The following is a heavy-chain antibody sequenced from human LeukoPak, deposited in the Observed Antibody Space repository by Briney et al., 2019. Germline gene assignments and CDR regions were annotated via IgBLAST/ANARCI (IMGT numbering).Heavy chain of an antibody. CDR2: MSPNSGNT. J-gene: IGHJ4*02. D-gene: IGHD4-17*01. CDR1: GYTFISYD. V-gene: IGHV1-8*01. CDR3: ARTPPDYGIDY. Sequence: ASVKVSCKASGYTFISYDINWVRQATGQGLEWMGWMSPNSGNTGYAQKFQGRITMTKSTFISTAYMELSDLGSEDTAVYYCARTPPDYGIDYWGQGTLVTVSS.